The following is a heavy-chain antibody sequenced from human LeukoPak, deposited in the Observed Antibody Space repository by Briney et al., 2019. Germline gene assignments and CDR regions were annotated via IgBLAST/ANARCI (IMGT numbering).Heavy chain of an antibody. CDR1: GGSFSGYY. Sequence: KPSETLSLTCAVYGGSFSGYYWSWIRQPPGKGLEWIGEINHSGSTNYNPSLKSRVTISVDTSKNQFSLKLSSVTAADTAVYYCARGRSFCSGGSCYSHWFDPWGQGTLVTVSS. D-gene: IGHD2-15*01. CDR3: ARGRSFCSGGSCYSHWFDP. V-gene: IGHV4-34*01. J-gene: IGHJ5*02. CDR2: INHSGST.